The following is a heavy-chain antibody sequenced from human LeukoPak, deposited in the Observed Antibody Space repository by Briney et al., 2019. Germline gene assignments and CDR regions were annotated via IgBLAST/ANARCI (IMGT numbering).Heavy chain of an antibody. J-gene: IGHJ4*02. V-gene: IGHV3-64D*06. CDR2: ISSNGGST. Sequence: GGSLRLSCSVSGFTSSRSAVNWVRQAPGKGLQYVSAISSNGGSTYYADSVKGRFTISRDNSKNTLYLQMSSLRVEDTAVYYCVKDVGPDYWGQGTLVTVS. CDR1: GFTSSRSA. CDR3: VKDVGPDY. D-gene: IGHD2-15*01.